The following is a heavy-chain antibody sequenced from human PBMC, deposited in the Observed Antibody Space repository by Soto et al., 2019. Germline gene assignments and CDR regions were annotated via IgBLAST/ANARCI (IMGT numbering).Heavy chain of an antibody. CDR3: ARVDTPMANCFDY. Sequence: SETLSLTCTVSGASVNSGSYFLPWIRQDPGTCLEWIGYRHYSGSAVYTLSLKSRVRLXXXTXXXXXSLXLXXVTXPDTALYYCARVDTPMANCFDYWGQGALLTVSS. V-gene: IGHV4-31*03. D-gene: IGHD5-18*01. J-gene: IGHJ4*02. CDR1: GASVNSGSYF. CDR2: RHYSGSA.